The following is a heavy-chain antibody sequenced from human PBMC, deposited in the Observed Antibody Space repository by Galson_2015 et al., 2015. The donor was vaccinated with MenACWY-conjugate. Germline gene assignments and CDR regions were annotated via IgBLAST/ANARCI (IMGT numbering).Heavy chain of an antibody. CDR3: AKAQGTSGWGGAYVHDF. V-gene: IGHV3-23*01. Sequence: LILSCAASGFTFSSYAMSWVRQSPAKGLEWVSSISRSGDTTYYADSVKGRFTISREYSKNTLYLQMNSLRGEDTAVYYCAKAQGTSGWGGAYVHDFWGQGTLVTVSS. D-gene: IGHD6-19*01. CDR2: ISRSGDTT. J-gene: IGHJ4*02. CDR1: GFTFSSYA.